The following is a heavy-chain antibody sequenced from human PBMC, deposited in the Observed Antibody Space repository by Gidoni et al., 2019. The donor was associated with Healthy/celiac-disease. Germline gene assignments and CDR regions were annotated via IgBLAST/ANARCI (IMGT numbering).Heavy chain of an antibody. Sequence: QVQLVQSRAVEKKPGSSVKVSCMARGGPFSSYALSWVRQAPGQGREWMGMIIPSCSTANYAQKFQGRVTITADESTSTAYMKLSRLGYENTAEYYCARRQLYFDYWGQGTLVTVSS. D-gene: IGHD5-18*01. CDR1: GGPFSSYA. V-gene: IGHV1-69*18. J-gene: IGHJ4*02. CDR2: IIPSCSTA. CDR3: ARRQLYFDY.